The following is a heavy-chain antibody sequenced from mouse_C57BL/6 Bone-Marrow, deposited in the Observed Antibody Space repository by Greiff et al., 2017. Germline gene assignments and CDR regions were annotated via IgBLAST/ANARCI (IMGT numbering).Heavy chain of an antibody. D-gene: IGHD1-1*01. CDR1: GYTFTDYY. V-gene: IGHV1-26*01. Sequence: EVQLQQSGPELVKPGASVKISCKASGYTFTDYYMNWVKQSHGKSLEWIGDINPNDGGTSYNQKFKGKATLTVDKSSSTAYMELRSLTSEDSAVYYCSGDYYGSSWYFDYGGQGTILTVSS. CDR3: SGDYYGSSWYFDY. J-gene: IGHJ2*01. CDR2: INPNDGGT.